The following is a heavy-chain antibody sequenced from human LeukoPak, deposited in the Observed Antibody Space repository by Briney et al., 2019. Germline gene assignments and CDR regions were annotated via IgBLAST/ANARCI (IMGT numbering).Heavy chain of an antibody. J-gene: IGHJ6*02. CDR2: IYYSGST. Sequence: PSETLSLTCTVSGGSISSYYWSWIRQPPGKRLEWIGHIYYSGSTNYNPSLKSRVTISVDTSKNQFSLKVSSVTAADTAVYYCARHPRTPRHYGMDVWGHGTTVTVSS. CDR3: ARHPRTPRHYGMDV. D-gene: IGHD1-1*01. V-gene: IGHV4-59*08. CDR1: GGSISSYY.